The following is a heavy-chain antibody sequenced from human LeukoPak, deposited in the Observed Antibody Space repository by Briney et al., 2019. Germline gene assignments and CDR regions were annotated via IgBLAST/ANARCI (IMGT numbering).Heavy chain of an antibody. D-gene: IGHD6-19*01. CDR2: RST. V-gene: IGHV4-34*01. CDR1: GVSFSDYY. J-gene: IGHJ4*02. Sequence: SETLSLTCAVYGVSFSDYYWSWIRQSPGKGLEWIGRRSTNYNPSLKSRVTMSVDTSKNQFSLKLSSVTAADTAVYYCATSGWYLLPGVYWGQGTLVTVSS. CDR3: ATSGWYLLPGVY.